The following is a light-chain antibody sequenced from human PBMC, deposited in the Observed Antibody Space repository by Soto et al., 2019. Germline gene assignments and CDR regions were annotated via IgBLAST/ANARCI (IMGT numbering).Light chain of an antibody. CDR2: EVS. CDR3: SSYAGSKNVV. Sequence: QSALTQPPSASGSPGQSVTISCTGTSSDVGGYNSVSWYQQHPGKAPKLVIYEVSKRPSGVPDRFSASKSDNTASLTVSGLQAEDEADYYCSSYAGSKNVVFGGGTQLTVL. CDR1: SSDVGGYNS. V-gene: IGLV2-8*01. J-gene: IGLJ2*01.